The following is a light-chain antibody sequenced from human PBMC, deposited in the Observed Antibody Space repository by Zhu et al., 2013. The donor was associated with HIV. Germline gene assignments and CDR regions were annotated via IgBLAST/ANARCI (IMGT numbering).Light chain of an antibody. V-gene: IGKV3-20*01. J-gene: IGKJ2*01. CDR3: QQFRT. CDR2: GAT. Sequence: EIVLTQSPGTLSVSPGERATLSCRASQRVSSGYIAWYHQRPGQAPRLLIYGATSRATGIPDRFSGSGSGTDFTLSISSLEPEDFGVYYCQQFRTFGQGTKLEIK. CDR1: QRVSSGY.